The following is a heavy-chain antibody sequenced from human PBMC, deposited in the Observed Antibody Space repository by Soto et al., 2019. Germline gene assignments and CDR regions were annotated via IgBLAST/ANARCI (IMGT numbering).Heavy chain of an antibody. CDR3: AKSPGPYTSSSKRYFDF. Sequence: GGSLRLSCAASGFTFTASALTWVRQIPGKGLEWVSGISGSGGSTYYADSVKGRFTVSRDNSKNTVYLQMNSLRDEDTAVYYCAKSPGPYTSSSKRYFDFWGQGPLVTVSS. CDR1: GFTFTASA. J-gene: IGHJ4*02. D-gene: IGHD6-6*01. V-gene: IGHV3-23*01. CDR2: ISGSGGST.